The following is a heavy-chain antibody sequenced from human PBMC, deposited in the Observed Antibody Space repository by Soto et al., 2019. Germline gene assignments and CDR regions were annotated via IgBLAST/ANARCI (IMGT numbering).Heavy chain of an antibody. CDR1: GGSISNSS. CDR2: IYSSGST. Sequence: SETLSLTCTVSGGSISNSSCIWIRHPPGKELEWIGYIYSSGSTNYNPSLKSRLTISVDMSKNQFSLNLRSVTAADTAVYYCATVGNVGRLSFDIWGQGTLVTVS. J-gene: IGHJ3*02. V-gene: IGHV4-59*01. D-gene: IGHD3-16*01. CDR3: ATVGNVGRLSFDI.